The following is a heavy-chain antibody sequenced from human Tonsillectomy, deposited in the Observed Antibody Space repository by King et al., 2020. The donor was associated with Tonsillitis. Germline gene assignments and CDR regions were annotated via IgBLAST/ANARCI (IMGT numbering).Heavy chain of an antibody. CDR3: AKDSMTTLPGN. CDR2: INGRGNGT. D-gene: IGHD2/OR15-2a*01. CDR1: GFTFSTFA. J-gene: IGHJ4*02. Sequence: VQLVESGGGLVQPGGSLRLSCAASGFTFSTFAMSWVRQAPGKGLEWVSVINGRGNGTFYAESVKGRFTTSRDNPKKTLYLHRNSLRAEDTAVYYCAKDSMTTLPGNWGQGTLVTVPS. V-gene: IGHV3-23*04.